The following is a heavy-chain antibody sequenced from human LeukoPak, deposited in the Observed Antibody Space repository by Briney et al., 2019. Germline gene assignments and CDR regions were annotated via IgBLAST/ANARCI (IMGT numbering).Heavy chain of an antibody. CDR2: IYYSGST. D-gene: IGHD6-19*01. CDR1: GGSISTYY. Sequence: SETLSLTCTVSGGSISTYYWNWIRQPPGKGLEWIGYIYYSGSTNYNPSLKSRVTISVDTSKNQVSLKLSSVTAADTAVYYCARPSSGWSFDYWGQGSLVTVSS. V-gene: IGHV4-59*01. J-gene: IGHJ4*02. CDR3: ARPSSGWSFDY.